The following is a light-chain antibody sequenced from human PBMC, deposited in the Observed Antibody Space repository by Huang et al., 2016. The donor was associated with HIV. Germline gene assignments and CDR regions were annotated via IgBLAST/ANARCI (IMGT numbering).Light chain of an antibody. Sequence: DVVMTQSPESLSVSPGETATINCRSSQSLLYSLNNKNYLGWFQQKPGRPPKLLIYWASKRESGVPDRFSGSGSGTDFTLTINNLRADDVALYYCLQYYSIPLTFGQGTAVEI. V-gene: IGKV4-1*01. J-gene: IGKJ4*01. CDR3: LQYYSIPLT. CDR2: WAS. CDR1: QSLLYSLNNKNY.